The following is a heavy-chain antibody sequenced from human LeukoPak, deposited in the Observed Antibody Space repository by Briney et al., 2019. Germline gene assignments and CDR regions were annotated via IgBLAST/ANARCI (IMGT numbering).Heavy chain of an antibody. CDR1: GFTFSRYW. CDR3: VRGADTGYSSDS. CDR2: INSDGRST. V-gene: IGHV3-74*01. Sequence: GGSLRLSCVASGFTFSRYWMHWVRQAPGKGLVWVSRINSDGRSTNYADSVKGRFSISRDNAENTLYLQMNSLRVEDTAVYYCVRGADTGYSSDSWGQGTLVTASS. D-gene: IGHD3-9*01. J-gene: IGHJ4*02.